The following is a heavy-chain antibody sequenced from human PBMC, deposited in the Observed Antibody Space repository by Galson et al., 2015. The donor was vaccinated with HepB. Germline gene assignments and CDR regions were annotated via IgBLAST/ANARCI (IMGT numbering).Heavy chain of an antibody. J-gene: IGHJ4*02. CDR1: GFTFSSYS. CDR3: ARAVGAYDTQGDY. Sequence: SLRLSCAASGFTFSSYSMNWVRQAPGKGLEWVSSISSSSSYIYYADSVKGRFTISRDNAKNSLYLQMNSLRAEDTAVYYCARAVGAYDTQGDYWGQGTLVTVSS. V-gene: IGHV3-21*01. CDR2: ISSSSSYI. D-gene: IGHD3-9*01.